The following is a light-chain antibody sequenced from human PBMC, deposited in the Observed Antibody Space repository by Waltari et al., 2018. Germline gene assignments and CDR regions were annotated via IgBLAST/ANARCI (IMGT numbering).Light chain of an antibody. Sequence: QSVLTQPPSASGTPGQRVTISCSGSRSNVGSNSVHWYQQLPGPAPKLLIHTNNQRPSGVPHRFSGSKSGTSASLAIGGLQSEDEADYHCAVWDDSLNGWVFGGGTKLTVL. V-gene: IGLV1-44*01. CDR1: RSNVGSNS. J-gene: IGLJ3*02. CDR2: TNN. CDR3: AVWDDSLNGWV.